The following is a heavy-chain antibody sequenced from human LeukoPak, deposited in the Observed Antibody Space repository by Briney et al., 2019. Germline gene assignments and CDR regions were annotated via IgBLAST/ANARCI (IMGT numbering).Heavy chain of an antibody. CDR2: IKQDGSEK. CDR3: ARGIAVAGTKIGNAFDI. D-gene: IGHD6-19*01. Sequence: GSLRLSCAASGFTFSSYWMSWVRQAPGKGLEWVANIKQDGSEKYYVDSVKGRFTISRDNAKNSLYLQMNSLRAEDTAVYYCARGIAVAGTKIGNAFDIWGQGTMVTVSS. V-gene: IGHV3-7*04. J-gene: IGHJ3*02. CDR1: GFTFSSYW.